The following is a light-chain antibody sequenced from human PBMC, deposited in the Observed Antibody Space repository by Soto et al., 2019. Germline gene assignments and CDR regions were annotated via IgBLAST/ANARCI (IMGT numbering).Light chain of an antibody. V-gene: IGKV1-39*01. Sequence: DIQMTQSPSSLSASVGDRVTMTCRASQTISSYLNWYQQKPGKAPNLLIYAASSLQSVVPSRFSGSRSGTDYNLTINSLQPQEFAIYYCQLTYSTPLTFGQGTKVQLK. CDR3: QLTYSTPLT. CDR2: AAS. CDR1: QTISSY. J-gene: IGKJ1*01.